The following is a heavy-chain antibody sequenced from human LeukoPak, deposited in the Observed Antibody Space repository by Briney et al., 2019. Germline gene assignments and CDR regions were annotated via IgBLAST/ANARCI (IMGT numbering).Heavy chain of an antibody. D-gene: IGHD3-9*01. V-gene: IGHV4-34*01. Sequence: SETLSLTCAVYGGSITGYYWSWIRQTPGRGLDWVGELHYTGATSYNPSLKSRATISTDTSKNQFSLRLSSVTAADTAVYYCARGNILTGYCFDFWGQGALVTVSS. CDR2: LHYTGAT. CDR1: GGSITGYY. CDR3: ARGNILTGYCFDF. J-gene: IGHJ4*02.